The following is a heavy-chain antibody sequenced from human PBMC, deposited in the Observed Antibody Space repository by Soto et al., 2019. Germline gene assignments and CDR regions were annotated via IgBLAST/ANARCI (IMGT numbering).Heavy chain of an antibody. V-gene: IGHV3-30-3*01. CDR2: ISNDGSIK. Sequence: LILSCAASGFTFSTFAMHWVRQVPCKGLEWVAVISNDGSIKYFLDSVKGRLTISRDNSNNTLSLQMDSLRAEDTAVYYCARDKKPFNWSPSILKSYYYGMDVWGQGTTVTVSS. CDR3: ARDKKPFNWSPSILKSYYYGMDV. D-gene: IGHD1-1*01. CDR1: GFTFSTFA. J-gene: IGHJ6*02.